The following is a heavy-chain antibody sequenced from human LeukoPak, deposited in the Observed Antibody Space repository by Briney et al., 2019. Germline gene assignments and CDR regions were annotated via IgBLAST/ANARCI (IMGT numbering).Heavy chain of an antibody. CDR1: GFTFSSYA. CDR2: ISGVGGST. V-gene: IGHV3-23*01. D-gene: IGHD4-17*01. Sequence: PGGSLRLSCAASGFTFSSYAMSWVRQAPGKGLEWFSAISGVGGSTYYEAPVKGRFTISKDKSKNTLYLQMNSLRAEDTAVYYCAKEYIYGDLYFDYWGQGTLVTVSS. J-gene: IGHJ4*02. CDR3: AKEYIYGDLYFDY.